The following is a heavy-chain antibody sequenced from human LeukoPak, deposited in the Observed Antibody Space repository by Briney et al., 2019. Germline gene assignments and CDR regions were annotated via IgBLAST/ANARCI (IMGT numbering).Heavy chain of an antibody. CDR3: ARRSVGGDFNYYYYYMDV. V-gene: IGHV4-34*01. CDR2: INHSGST. Sequence: SETLSLTCAVYGGSFSGYYWSWIRQPPGKGLEWIGEINHSGSTNYNPSLKSRVTISVDTSKNQFSLKLSSVTAADTAVYYCARRSVGGDFNYYYYYMDVWGKGTTVTISS. D-gene: IGHD4-17*01. J-gene: IGHJ6*03. CDR1: GGSFSGYY.